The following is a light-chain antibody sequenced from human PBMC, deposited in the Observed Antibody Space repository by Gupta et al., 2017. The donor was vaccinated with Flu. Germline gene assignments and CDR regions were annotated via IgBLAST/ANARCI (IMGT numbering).Light chain of an antibody. V-gene: IGKV4-1*01. J-gene: IGKJ2*01. CDR3: LQDDVTPPT. CDR2: WVS. CDR1: QSLFDASNNKNS. Sequence: IVITQSPDSLAVSLGERATFNCKSSQSLFDASNNKNSLTWYQQRPGQPPKLLISWVSTRESGVPERFSGSGSGTDFTLTISSLQADDVATYYCLQDDVTPPTFGQGTKLEI.